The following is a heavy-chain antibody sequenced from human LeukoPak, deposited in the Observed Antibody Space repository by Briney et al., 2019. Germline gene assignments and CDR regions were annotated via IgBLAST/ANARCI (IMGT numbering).Heavy chain of an antibody. CDR3: ARGAQVSLPVASLDY. V-gene: IGHV1-2*04. D-gene: IGHD2-2*01. CDR1: GYTFTGYY. Sequence: GASVKVSCKASGYTFTGYYMHWVRQAPGQGLEWMGWINPNSGGTNYAQKFQGWVTMTRDTSISTAYMELSRLRSDDTAVYYCARGAQVSLPVASLDYWGQGTLVTVSS. CDR2: INPNSGGT. J-gene: IGHJ4*02.